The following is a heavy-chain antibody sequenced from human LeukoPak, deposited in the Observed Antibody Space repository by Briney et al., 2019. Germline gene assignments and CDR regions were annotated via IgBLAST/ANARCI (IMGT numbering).Heavy chain of an antibody. V-gene: IGHV3-53*05. CDR3: ARDGSGGWFDFDY. CDR1: WFTVSSNY. CDR2: IYSGGST. J-gene: IGHJ4*02. Sequence: AGGSLRLSCSASWFTVSSNYMSWVRQAPGKGLEWVSVIYSGGSTYYADSVKGRFTISRDNSKNTLYLQMNSLRAEDTAVYYCARDGSGGWFDFDYWGQGTLVTVSS. D-gene: IGHD6-19*01.